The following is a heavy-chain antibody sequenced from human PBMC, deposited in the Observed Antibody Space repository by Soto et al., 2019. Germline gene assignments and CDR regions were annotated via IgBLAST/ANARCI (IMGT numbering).Heavy chain of an antibody. Sequence: SGPTLVNPTQTLTLTCTFSGFSLTTDRVGVGWIRQPPGEALEWLAVIYWDDSKTYRPSLESRLTITKDTSKNQVALTMTNMDSLDTATYYCAHAYGGRSLYWGQGTQVTVSS. D-gene: IGHD1-26*01. CDR2: IYWDDSK. V-gene: IGHV2-5*02. CDR1: GFSLTTDRVG. CDR3: AHAYGGRSLY. J-gene: IGHJ4*02.